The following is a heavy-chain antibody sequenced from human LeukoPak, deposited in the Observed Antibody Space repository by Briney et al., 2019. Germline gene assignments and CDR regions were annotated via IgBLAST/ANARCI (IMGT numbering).Heavy chain of an antibody. V-gene: IGHV3-23*01. Sequence: PGGSLRLSCAASGFTFSNYAMTWVRQAPGKGLEWVSAISGSGATTFYADSVKGRFTNSRDNSKDTLYLQMNSLRAEDTAVYYCAKAVLPDYYYYGLDVWGHGTTVTVSS. CDR1: GFTFSNYA. CDR3: AKAVLPDYYYYGLDV. CDR2: ISGSGATT. J-gene: IGHJ6*02. D-gene: IGHD4/OR15-4a*01.